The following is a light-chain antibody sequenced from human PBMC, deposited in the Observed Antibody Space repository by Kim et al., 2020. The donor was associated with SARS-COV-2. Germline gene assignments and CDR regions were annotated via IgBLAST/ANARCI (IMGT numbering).Light chain of an antibody. V-gene: IGLV6-57*03. CDR2: EDN. CDR1: SGSIASNY. Sequence: GKTVTIACTRSSGSIASNYVQWYHQRPGSAPTTVIYEDNQRPSGVPDRFSGSIDSSSNSASLTISGLKTEDEADYYCQSYDSSNWVFGGGTQLTVL. CDR3: QSYDSSNWV. J-gene: IGLJ3*02.